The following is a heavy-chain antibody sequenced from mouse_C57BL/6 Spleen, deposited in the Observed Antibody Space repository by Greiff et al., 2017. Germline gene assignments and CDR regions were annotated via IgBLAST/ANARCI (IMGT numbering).Heavy chain of an antibody. CDR1: GYTFTDYY. J-gene: IGHJ2*01. CDR3: ARDYSNYSGYYFDY. V-gene: IGHV1-26*01. CDR2: INPNNGGT. Sequence: EVQLQQSGPELVKPGASVKISCKASGYTFTDYYMNWVKQSHGKSLEWIGDINPNNGGTSYNQKFKGKATLTVDKSSSTAYMELRSLTSEDSAVYYCARDYSNYSGYYFDYWGQGTTLTVSS. D-gene: IGHD2-5*01.